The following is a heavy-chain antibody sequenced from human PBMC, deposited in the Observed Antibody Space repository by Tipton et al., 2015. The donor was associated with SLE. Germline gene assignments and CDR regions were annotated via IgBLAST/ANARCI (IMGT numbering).Heavy chain of an antibody. CDR3: ARGVLRPFDY. D-gene: IGHD1-1*01. Sequence: TLSLTCTVSGGSISTGGHCWTWIRQHPGRGLEWIGDIDYSGTTYYNPSLQSRATISVDTSRKQFSLKLSSVTAADTAVYYCARGVLRPFDYWGQGTLVTVSS. CDR2: IDYSGTT. V-gene: IGHV4-31*03. J-gene: IGHJ4*02. CDR1: GGSISTGGHC.